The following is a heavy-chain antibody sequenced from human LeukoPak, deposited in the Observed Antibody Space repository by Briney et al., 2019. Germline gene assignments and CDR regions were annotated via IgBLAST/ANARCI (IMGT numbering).Heavy chain of an antibody. CDR1: GFTFSSYW. CDR3: AREWGYCSSTSCSYGMDV. Sequence: GGSLRLSCAASGFTFSSYWMSWVRRAPGKGLXXXXXXXXXGSEKYCVDSVKGRFTISRDNAKNSLYLQMNSLRAEDTAVYYCAREWGYCSSTSCSYGMDVWGKGTTVTVSS. J-gene: IGHJ6*04. CDR2: XXXXGSEK. V-gene: IGHV3-7*03. D-gene: IGHD2-2*01.